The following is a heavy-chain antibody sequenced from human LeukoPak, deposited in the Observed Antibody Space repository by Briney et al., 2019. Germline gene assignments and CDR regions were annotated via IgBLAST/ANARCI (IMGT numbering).Heavy chain of an antibody. Sequence: GGSLRLSGAASGFTFDDYAMHWVRQAPGKGLEWVSSISWNSGSIGYADSVKGRFTISRDNAKNSLYLQMNSLRAEDTALYYCAKDIGCGGDCPGGAFDIWGQGTMVTVSS. CDR1: GFTFDDYA. V-gene: IGHV3-9*01. J-gene: IGHJ3*02. D-gene: IGHD2-21*02. CDR3: AKDIGCGGDCPGGAFDI. CDR2: ISWNSGSI.